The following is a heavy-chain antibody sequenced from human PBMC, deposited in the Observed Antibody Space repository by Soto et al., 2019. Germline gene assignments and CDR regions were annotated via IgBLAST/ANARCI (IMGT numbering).Heavy chain of an antibody. D-gene: IGHD6-25*01. J-gene: IGHJ6*02. CDR3: ARSGSGAAYYYHGLDV. V-gene: IGHV1-18*04. CDR2: IGTYNGNT. CDR1: AYTFTDYG. Sequence: GASVKVSCKASAYTFTDYGFSWVRLAPGQGLEWMGWIGTYNGNTNYAQKVQGRVTMATDTSTNTAYMELRSLRSDDTAVYYCARSGSGAAYYYHGLDVWGQGTTVTVSS.